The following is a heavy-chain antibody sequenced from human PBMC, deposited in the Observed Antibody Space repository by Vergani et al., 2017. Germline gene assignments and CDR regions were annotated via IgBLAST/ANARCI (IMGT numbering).Heavy chain of an antibody. J-gene: IGHJ4*02. CDR2: LFYGATD. Sequence: QVQLQESGPGLVKPSETLSLTCTVSGDSISSRNCYWGWIRQPPGKGLEWIGSLFYGATDYYNPSLVSRGIISIVTSRNQCSLRLSSVTAAETAVYYFARLNGDYMRLSEYWGQGTLVAVSS. CDR1: GDSISSRNCY. D-gene: IGHD4-17*01. V-gene: IGHV4-39*01. CDR3: ARLNGDYMRLSEY.